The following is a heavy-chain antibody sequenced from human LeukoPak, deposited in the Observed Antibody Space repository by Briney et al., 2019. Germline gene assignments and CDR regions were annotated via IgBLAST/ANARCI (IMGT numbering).Heavy chain of an antibody. D-gene: IGHD5-12*01. V-gene: IGHV3-30*03. Sequence: GGSLRLSCAASGVTFRSYGMHWVRQAPGKGLEWVALISSDGNDKLYGDTVRGRFTISRDDSKSTLYLQMNSLRAEDTAVYYCTTKVIRGNSGDDYDDWGQGTLVTVSS. CDR1: GVTFRSYG. J-gene: IGHJ4*02. CDR2: ISSDGNDK. CDR3: TTKVIRGNSGDDYDD.